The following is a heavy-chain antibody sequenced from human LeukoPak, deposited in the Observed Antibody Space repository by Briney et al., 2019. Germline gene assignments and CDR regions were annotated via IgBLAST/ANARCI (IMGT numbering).Heavy chain of an antibody. CDR3: ASDRMVRGVTCYYYGMDV. J-gene: IGHJ6*02. Sequence: PGGSLRLSCAASGFTFSSYEMNWVRQAPGKGLEWVSYISSSGSTIYYADSVKGRFTISRDNAKNSLYLQMNSLRAKDTAVYYCASDRMVRGVTCYYYGMDVWGQGTTVTVSS. D-gene: IGHD3-10*01. CDR1: GFTFSSYE. V-gene: IGHV3-48*03. CDR2: ISSSGSTI.